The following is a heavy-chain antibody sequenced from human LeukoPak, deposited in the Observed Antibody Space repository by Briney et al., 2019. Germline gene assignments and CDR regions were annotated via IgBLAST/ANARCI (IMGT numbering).Heavy chain of an antibody. CDR3: ARARGGGGSGYYLDYYYYMDV. Sequence: ASVKVSCKASGGTFSSYAISWVRQAPGQGLEWMGGIIPIFGTANYAQKFQGRVTITADESTSTAYMELSSLRSEDTAVYYCARARGGGGSGYYLDYYYYMDVWGKGTTVTVSS. CDR2: IIPIFGTA. CDR1: GGTFSSYA. J-gene: IGHJ6*03. D-gene: IGHD3-22*01. V-gene: IGHV1-69*13.